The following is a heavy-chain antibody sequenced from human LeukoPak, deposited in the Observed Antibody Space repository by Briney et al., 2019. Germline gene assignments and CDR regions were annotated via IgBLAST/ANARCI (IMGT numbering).Heavy chain of an antibody. D-gene: IGHD3-9*01. CDR1: GYSFTTYD. CDR3: AKSYDFLTGYAN. CDR2: VNPNSGNT. V-gene: IGHV1-8*01. Sequence: ASVKVSCKASGYSFTTYDINWVRQATGQGLEWMGWVNPNSGNTRYAQKFQGRVTMTRNTSISTAYMELSSLRSEDTAVYYCAKSYDFLTGYANWGQGTLVTVSS. J-gene: IGHJ4*02.